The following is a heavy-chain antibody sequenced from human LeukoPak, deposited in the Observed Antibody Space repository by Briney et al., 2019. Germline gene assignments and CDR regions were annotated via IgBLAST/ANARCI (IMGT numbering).Heavy chain of an antibody. CDR1: GYTSTGYY. J-gene: IGHJ4*02. V-gene: IGHV1-2*04. Sequence: GASVKVSCKASGYTSTGYYMHWVRQAPGQGLEWMGWINPNSGGTNYAQKFQGWVTMTRDTSISTAYMELSRLRSDDTAVYYCARGQEMGSGWYLGYWGQGTLVTVSS. CDR3: ARGQEMGSGWYLGY. CDR2: INPNSGGT. D-gene: IGHD6-19*01.